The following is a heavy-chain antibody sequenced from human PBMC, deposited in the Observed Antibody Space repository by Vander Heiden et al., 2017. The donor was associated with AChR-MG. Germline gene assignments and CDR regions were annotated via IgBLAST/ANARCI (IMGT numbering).Heavy chain of an antibody. CDR1: GFTFSSYA. Sequence: EVQLLESRGGLVQPGGSLRLSCAASGFTFSSYAMSWVRQAPGKGLEWVSAISGSGGSTYDADSVKGRFTISRDNSKNTLYLQMNRMRAEDTAVYYCAKDLAFYYFDYWGQGTLVTVSS. J-gene: IGHJ4*02. CDR3: AKDLAFYYFDY. CDR2: ISGSGGST. V-gene: IGHV3-23*01.